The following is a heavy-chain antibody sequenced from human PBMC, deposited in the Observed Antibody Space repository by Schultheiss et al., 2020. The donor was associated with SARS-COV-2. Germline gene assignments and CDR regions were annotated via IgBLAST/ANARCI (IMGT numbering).Heavy chain of an antibody. CDR1: GFTFGTYN. CDR3: ANLHMSGPYNWFDP. D-gene: IGHD2-21*01. Sequence: GGSLRLSCAASGFTFGTYNMHWVRQAPGKGLEFVASIRSSGRDIYYADSMQGRFTVSRDNANNSLYLQMNSLRVEDTAVYYCANLHMSGPYNWFDPWGQGTLVTVSS. CDR2: IRSSGRDI. V-gene: IGHV3-21*01. J-gene: IGHJ5*02.